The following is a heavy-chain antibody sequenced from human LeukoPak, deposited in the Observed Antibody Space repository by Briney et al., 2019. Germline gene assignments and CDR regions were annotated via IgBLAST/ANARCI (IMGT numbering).Heavy chain of an antibody. CDR2: INADGTAT. V-gene: IGHV3-74*01. Sequence: GGSLRLSCAATGFAFNVYRMHWLRQHPGKGLMWVSRINADGTATTYADSVRGRFTISRDNAKNTLYLQMNSLRVDDTALYYCAGSGAFWGQGTRVTVSS. CDR3: AGSGAF. CDR1: GFAFNVYR. J-gene: IGHJ4*02. D-gene: IGHD2-15*01.